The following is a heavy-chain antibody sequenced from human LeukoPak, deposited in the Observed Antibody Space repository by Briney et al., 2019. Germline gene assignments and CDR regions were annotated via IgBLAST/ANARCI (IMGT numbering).Heavy chain of an antibody. J-gene: IGHJ6*03. CDR1: GDSISTSNSY. V-gene: IGHV4-39*01. CDR2: IYYSGNT. CDR3: ARAYRYSSGWGRYYYYYMDV. Sequence: SETLSLTCTVSGDSISTSNSYWGWIRQPPGKGLEWIGSIYYSGNTYYNASLKSRVTISVDTSKNQFSLKLTSVTAADTAVYYCARAYRYSSGWGRYYYYYMDVWGKGTTVTISS. D-gene: IGHD6-19*01.